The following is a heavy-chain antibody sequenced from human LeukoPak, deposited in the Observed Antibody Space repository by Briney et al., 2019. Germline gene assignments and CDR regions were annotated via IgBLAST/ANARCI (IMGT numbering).Heavy chain of an antibody. CDR3: AREPILNGPILWFGELSTDDAFDI. CDR1: GYTFTGYY. Sequence: ASVKVSCKASGYTFTGYYMHWVRQAPGQGLEGMGWINPNSGGTNYAQTFQGRVTMTRDTSISTAYMELSSLRSAGTAVYYCAREPILNGPILWFGELSTDDAFDIWGQGTMVTVSS. CDR2: INPNSGGT. V-gene: IGHV1-2*02. J-gene: IGHJ3*02. D-gene: IGHD3-10*01.